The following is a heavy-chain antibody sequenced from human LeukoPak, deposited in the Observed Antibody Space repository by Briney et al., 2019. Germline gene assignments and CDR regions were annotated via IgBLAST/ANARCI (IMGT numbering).Heavy chain of an antibody. J-gene: IGHJ4*02. V-gene: IGHV1-18*01. D-gene: IGHD2-15*01. CDR1: GYTFTSYG. Sequence: GASVKVSCKASGYTFTSYGISWVRQAPGQGLEWMGWISAYNGNTNYAQKLQGRVTMTTDTSTSTAYMELGSLRSDDTAVYYCARLSWDCSGGSCYPGDFDYWGQGTLVTVSS. CDR3: ARLSWDCSGGSCYPGDFDY. CDR2: ISAYNGNT.